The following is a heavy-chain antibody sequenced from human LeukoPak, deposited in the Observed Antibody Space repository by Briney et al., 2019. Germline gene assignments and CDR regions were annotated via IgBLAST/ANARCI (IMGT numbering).Heavy chain of an antibody. CDR3: TRGTGCTGGSCSYYGMDV. Sequence: SVKVSCKASGGTFSSYAISWVRQAPGQGLEWMGRIIPMLGTVNNAQKFQGRVSIAADTSTNTAYMELSSLRSEDTAVYYCTRGTGCTGGSCSYYGMDVWGQGTTVTVSS. CDR2: IIPMLGTV. D-gene: IGHD2-15*01. CDR1: GGTFSSYA. J-gene: IGHJ6*02. V-gene: IGHV1-69*04.